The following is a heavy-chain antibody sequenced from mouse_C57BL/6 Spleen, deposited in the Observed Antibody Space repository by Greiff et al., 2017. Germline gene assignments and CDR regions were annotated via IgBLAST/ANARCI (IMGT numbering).Heavy chain of an antibody. CDR3: ARYMTTVVARDYAMGY. D-gene: IGHD1-1*01. CDR1: GFTFPDYY. Sequence: EVHLVESGGGLIQPGGSLSLSCAASGFTFPDYYMSWVRQPPGKALEWLGFIRNKANGYTTEYSASVKGRFTISRDNSQSILYLQMNALRAEASATYYCARYMTTVVARDYAMGYWGQGTSGTVSS. CDR2: IRNKANGYTT. J-gene: IGHJ4*01. V-gene: IGHV7-3*01.